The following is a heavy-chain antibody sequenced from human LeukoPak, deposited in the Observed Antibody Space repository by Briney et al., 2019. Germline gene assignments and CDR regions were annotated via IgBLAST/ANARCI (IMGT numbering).Heavy chain of an antibody. J-gene: IGHJ4*02. CDR2: IHRGVNT. CDR3: ARLAADSRGWYPFDY. V-gene: IGHV3-53*01. Sequence: GGGLRLSFGAPGFGVSSNYMSWVRRAPGKGLGWVSFIHRGVNTYYADHVKGRFSISRDNPKNQVYLQMNSLRAEDTAVYYCARLAADSRGWYPFDYWGQGTLGTVYS. D-gene: IGHD6-19*01. CDR1: GFGVSSNY.